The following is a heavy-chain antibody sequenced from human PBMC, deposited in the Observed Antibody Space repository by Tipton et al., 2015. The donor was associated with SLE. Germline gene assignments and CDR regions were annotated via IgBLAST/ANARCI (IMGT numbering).Heavy chain of an antibody. J-gene: IGHJ4*02. Sequence: TLSLTCTVSGGSISRGSYFWTWIRQPAGKGLEWIGRVYISGDTNYNPSLKSRVTISVDTSKNQFTLKLSSVTAADTAVYYCVVCSPSSCSYFDYWGQGRLVTVSS. V-gene: IGHV4-61*02. CDR2: VYISGDT. CDR3: VVCSPSSCSYFDY. CDR1: GGSISRGSYF. D-gene: IGHD2-2*01.